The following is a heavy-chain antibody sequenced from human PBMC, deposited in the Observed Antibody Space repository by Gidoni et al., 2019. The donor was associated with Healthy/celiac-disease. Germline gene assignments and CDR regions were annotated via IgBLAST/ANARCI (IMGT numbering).Heavy chain of an antibody. V-gene: IGHV3-30-3*01. CDR3: ARDRPQLGQYGMDV. Sequence: QVQLVESGGGVVQPGRSLRLSCAASGFTFSSDAMHWVRQAPGKGLEWVAVISYDGSNKYYADSVKGRFTISRDNSKNTLYLQMNSLRAEDTAVYYCARDRPQLGQYGMDVWGQGTTVTVSS. J-gene: IGHJ6*02. CDR1: GFTFSSDA. D-gene: IGHD6-13*01. CDR2: ISYDGSNK.